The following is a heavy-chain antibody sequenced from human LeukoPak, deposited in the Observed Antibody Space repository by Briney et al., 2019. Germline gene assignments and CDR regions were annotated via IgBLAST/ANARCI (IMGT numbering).Heavy chain of an antibody. CDR1: GYSISSGYY. CDR2: IYHSGST. V-gene: IGHV4-38-2*01. CDR3: ASPLGYCSSTSCSDAFDI. D-gene: IGHD2-2*01. Sequence: SETLSLTCAVSGYSISSGYYWGWIRQPPGKGLEWIGSIYHSGSTYYNPSLKSRVTISVDTSKDQFSLKLSSVTAADTAVYYCASPLGYCSSTSCSDAFDIWGQGTMVTVSS. J-gene: IGHJ3*02.